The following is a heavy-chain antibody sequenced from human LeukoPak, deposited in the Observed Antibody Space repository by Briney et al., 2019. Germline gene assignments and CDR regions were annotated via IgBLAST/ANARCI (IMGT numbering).Heavy chain of an antibody. J-gene: IGHJ6*02. Sequence: GGSLRLSCAASGFTVNSNYMSWVRQAPGKGLEWVSLNYTGGSTYYADSVKGRFTISRDNSKNTLYLQMNSLRPEDTAVYYCARGFGKVAANVFGGYTMDVWGQGTTVTVSS. CDR1: GFTVNSNY. D-gene: IGHD6-6*01. CDR2: NYTGGST. CDR3: ARGFGKVAANVFGGYTMDV. V-gene: IGHV3-66*02.